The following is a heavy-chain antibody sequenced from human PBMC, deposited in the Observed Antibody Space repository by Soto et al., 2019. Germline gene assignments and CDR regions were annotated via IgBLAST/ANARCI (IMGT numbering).Heavy chain of an antibody. CDR1: GASFSDSNYY. V-gene: IGHV4-39*02. J-gene: IGHJ4*02. CDR3: ARRSHIVVAQT. D-gene: IGHD2-21*01. Sequence: KSAETLSLTCIVSGASFSDSNYYWVWIRQPPGEGLEWIGSFYYDGTTYYNASLKSRVTISVDTSKNHFSLMLTSVTAADTAVYYCARRSHIVVAQTWGQGTLVTVSS. CDR2: FYYDGTT.